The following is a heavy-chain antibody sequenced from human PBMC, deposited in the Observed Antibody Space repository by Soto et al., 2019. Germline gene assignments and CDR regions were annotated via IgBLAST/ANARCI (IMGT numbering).Heavy chain of an antibody. Sequence: QVQLVESGGGLVKPGGSLRLSCAASGFTFSDYYMSWIRQAPGKGLEWVSYISSSSSYTNYADSVKGRFTISRDNAKNTPYLKMNSLRAEDTAVYYCARGGYYYDSSGYHSSKLDYWGQGTLVTVSS. D-gene: IGHD3-22*01. CDR2: ISSSSSYT. V-gene: IGHV3-11*05. CDR3: ARGGYYYDSSGYHSSKLDY. CDR1: GFTFSDYY. J-gene: IGHJ4*02.